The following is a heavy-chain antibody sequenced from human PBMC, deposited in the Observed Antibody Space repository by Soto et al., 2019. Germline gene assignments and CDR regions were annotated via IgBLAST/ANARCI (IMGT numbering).Heavy chain of an antibody. Sequence: ESGGGLVQPGGSLRLSCAASGFTFSSSEMNWVRQAPGKGLEWVSYISGSGTTIYYAASVKGRFTISRDNAKNSLYLQMNSLRAEDTAVYYCARELAWHYDYWGQGTLVTVSS. D-gene: IGHD1-7*01. CDR2: ISGSGTTI. CDR3: ARELAWHYDY. CDR1: GFTFSSSE. J-gene: IGHJ4*02. V-gene: IGHV3-48*03.